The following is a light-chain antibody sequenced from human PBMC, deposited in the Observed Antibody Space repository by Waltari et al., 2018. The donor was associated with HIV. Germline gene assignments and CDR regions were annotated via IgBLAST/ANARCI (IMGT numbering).Light chain of an antibody. Sequence: QSVLTPPPSGSAAPGQYVTISCPGSSSNIGNNYVSCYHQLPGTATKLLIFENDKRPSGIPDRFSGSKSGTSATLGITGLQTGDEADYYCGTWDSSLSTGMFGGGTKLTVL. J-gene: IGLJ3*02. CDR1: SSNIGNNY. V-gene: IGLV1-51*01. CDR3: GTWDSSLSTGM. CDR2: END.